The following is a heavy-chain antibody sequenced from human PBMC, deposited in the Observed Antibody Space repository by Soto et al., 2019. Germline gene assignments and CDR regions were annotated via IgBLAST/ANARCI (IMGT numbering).Heavy chain of an antibody. Sequence: QVQLQESGPGLVKPSQTLSLTCTVSGGSISSGGYYWSWIRQHPGKGLEWIGYIYYSGSTYYNPSLKSRVTLSVDTSKNQFSLKLSSVTAADTAVYYCARGSVVAATLFVYWGQGTLVTVSS. CDR3: ARGSVVAATLFVY. D-gene: IGHD2-15*01. CDR1: GGSISSGGYY. J-gene: IGHJ4*02. V-gene: IGHV4-31*03. CDR2: IYYSGST.